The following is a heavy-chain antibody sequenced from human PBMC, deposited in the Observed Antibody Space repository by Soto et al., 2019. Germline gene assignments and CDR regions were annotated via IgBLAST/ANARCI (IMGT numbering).Heavy chain of an antibody. V-gene: IGHV3-11*05. CDR2: ISSSSSYT. CDR1: GFTFSDYY. Sequence: QVPLVESGGGLVKPGGSLRLSCAASGFTFSDYYMSWIRQAPGKGLEWVSYISSSSSYTNYADSVKGRFTISRDNAKNSLYLQMNSLRAEDTAVYYCARESSGSNFDYWGQGTLVTVSS. J-gene: IGHJ4*02. CDR3: ARESSGSNFDY. D-gene: IGHD3-22*01.